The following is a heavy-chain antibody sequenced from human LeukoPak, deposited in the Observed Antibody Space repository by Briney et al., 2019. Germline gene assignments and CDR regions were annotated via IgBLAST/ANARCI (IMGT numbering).Heavy chain of an antibody. CDR1: GGTFSSYA. J-gene: IGHJ4*02. Sequence: SVKVSCKASGGTFSSYAISWVRQAPGQGLEWMGRIIPIFGTANYAQKFQGRVTITTDESTSTAYMELSSLRSEDTAVYYCAADSGVYSGYEFDYWGQGTLVTVSS. CDR2: IIPIFGTA. D-gene: IGHD5-12*01. V-gene: IGHV1-69*05. CDR3: AADSGVYSGYEFDY.